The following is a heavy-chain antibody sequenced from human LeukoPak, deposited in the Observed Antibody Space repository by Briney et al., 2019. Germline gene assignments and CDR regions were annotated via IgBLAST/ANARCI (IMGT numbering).Heavy chain of an antibody. CDR3: AREVSMVRGVIIVNWFDP. CDR1: GYTFTSYY. V-gene: IGHV1-46*03. D-gene: IGHD3-10*01. J-gene: IGHJ5*02. CDR2: INPSGGST. Sequence: ASVKVSCKASGYTFTSYYMHWVRQAPGQGLEWMGIINPSGGSTSYAQKFQGRVTMTRDTSTSTVYMELSSLSSEDTAVYYCAREVSMVRGVIIVNWFDPWGQGTLVTVSS.